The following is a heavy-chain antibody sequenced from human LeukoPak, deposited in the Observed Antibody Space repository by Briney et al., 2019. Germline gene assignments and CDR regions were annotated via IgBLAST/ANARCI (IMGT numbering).Heavy chain of an antibody. D-gene: IGHD6-19*01. Sequence: ASVKVSCXASGYTFTGYYMHWVRQAPGQGLEWMARINPNSGGTNYAQKFQGRVTMPRDTSISTAYMELSRLRSDDTAVYYCARDLGAVAAGDYWGQGTLVTVS. V-gene: IGHV1-2*06. CDR1: GYTFTGYY. J-gene: IGHJ4*02. CDR3: ARDLGAVAAGDY. CDR2: INPNSGGT.